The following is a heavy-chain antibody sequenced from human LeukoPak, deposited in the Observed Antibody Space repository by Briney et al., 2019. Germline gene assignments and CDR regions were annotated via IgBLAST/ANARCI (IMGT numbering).Heavy chain of an antibody. Sequence: GGSLRLSCAAYGFTFSSYAMHWVRQAPGKGLEWVAVISYDGSNKYYADSVKGRFTISRDNSKNTLYLQMNSLKVEDTAVYYCAKGNWGPLYYFDYWGQGTLVTVSS. V-gene: IGHV3-30-3*01. CDR3: AKGNWGPLYYFDY. J-gene: IGHJ4*02. CDR1: GFTFSSYA. D-gene: IGHD7-27*01. CDR2: ISYDGSNK.